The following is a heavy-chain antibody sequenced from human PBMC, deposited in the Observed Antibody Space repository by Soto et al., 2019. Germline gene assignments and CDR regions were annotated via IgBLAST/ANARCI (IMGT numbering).Heavy chain of an antibody. D-gene: IGHD2-2*01. CDR3: ARGASCTSTSCYDYFHYGMDV. Sequence: ASVKVSCESSGYTFTSHCITWVRQAPGQGLECMGWISTYNGNTNYAQKLQGRVTLTTDTSTSTAYMELRSLRSDDAAVYYCARGASCTSTSCYDYFHYGMDVWGQGTTVTVS. V-gene: IGHV1-18*01. CDR1: GYTFTSHC. J-gene: IGHJ6*02. CDR2: ISTYNGNT.